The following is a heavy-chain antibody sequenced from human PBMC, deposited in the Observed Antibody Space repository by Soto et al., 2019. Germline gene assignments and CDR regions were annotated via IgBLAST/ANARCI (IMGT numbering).Heavy chain of an antibody. J-gene: IGHJ6*02. CDR3: ARDSGSYGYYYYGMDV. Sequence: SETLSLTCTVSGGSISSGDYYWSWIRQPPGKGLEWIGYIYYSGSTYYNPSLKSRVTISVDTSKNQFSLKLSSVTAADTTVYYCARDSGSYGYYYYGMDVWGQGTTVTVSS. CDR2: IYYSGST. D-gene: IGHD1-26*01. CDR1: GGSISSGDYY. V-gene: IGHV4-30-4*01.